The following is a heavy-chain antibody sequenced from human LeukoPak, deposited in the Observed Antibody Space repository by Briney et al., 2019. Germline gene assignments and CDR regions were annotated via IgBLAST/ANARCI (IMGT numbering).Heavy chain of an antibody. CDR1: GGSISSGGYY. Sequence: SQTLSLTCTVSGGSISSGGYYWSWIRQPPGKGLEWIGYIYHSGSTYYNPSLKSRVTISVDRSKNQFSLKLSPVTAADTAVYYCAIQQLVNPPFDYWGQGTLVTVSS. J-gene: IGHJ4*02. D-gene: IGHD6-13*01. CDR3: AIQQLVNPPFDY. V-gene: IGHV4-30-2*01. CDR2: IYHSGST.